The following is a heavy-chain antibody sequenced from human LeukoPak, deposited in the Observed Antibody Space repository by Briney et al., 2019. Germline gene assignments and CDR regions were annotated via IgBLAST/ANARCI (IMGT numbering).Heavy chain of an antibody. CDR2: VSHDTRTK. CDR3: ARAIVGTENLDY. V-gene: IGHV3-30*10. CDR1: GFSFSTYA. D-gene: IGHD5-12*01. Sequence: GGSLRLSCAASGFSFSTYAMHWVRQAPGKGLEWVAVVSHDTRTKYYTDSLKGRFTISRDNSKNTLYLQMNGLRTDDTAVYYCARAIVGTENLDYWGQGTLVTVSS. J-gene: IGHJ4*02.